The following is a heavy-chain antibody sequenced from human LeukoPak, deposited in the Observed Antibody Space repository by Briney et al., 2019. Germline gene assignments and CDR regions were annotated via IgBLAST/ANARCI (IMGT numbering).Heavy chain of an antibody. V-gene: IGHV4-38-2*02. CDR2: IYHSGTT. Sequence: SETLSLTCTVSGGSISSYYWSWIRQPPGKGLEWIGSIYHSGTTYYNPSLKSRVTISVDTSKNQFSLKLSSVTAADTAVYYCARGDVLDYFIEYWGQGTLVTVSS. J-gene: IGHJ4*02. CDR3: ARGDVLDYFIEY. D-gene: IGHD3-16*01. CDR1: GGSISSYY.